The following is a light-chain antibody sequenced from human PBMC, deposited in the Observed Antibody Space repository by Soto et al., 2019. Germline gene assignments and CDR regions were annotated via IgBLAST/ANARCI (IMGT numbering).Light chain of an antibody. CDR2: ANF. CDR1: SSNIGAGYD. CDR3: QSYDTSLGGSRV. V-gene: IGLV1-40*01. J-gene: IGLJ3*02. Sequence: QSVLTQPPSVSGAPGQRVTISCTGSSSNIGAGYDVHWYQQFPGTAPKVLIYANFNRPSGVPGRFSGSKSGTSAYLAITGLRAEEEADYNCQSYDTSLGGSRVFGGGTKLTVL.